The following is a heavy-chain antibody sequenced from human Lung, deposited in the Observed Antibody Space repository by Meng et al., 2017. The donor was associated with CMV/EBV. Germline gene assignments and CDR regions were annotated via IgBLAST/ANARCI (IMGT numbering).Heavy chain of an antibody. CDR3: ARGRTDFDS. V-gene: IGHV4-34*01. CDR1: SGSLTDYF. J-gene: IGHJ4*02. CDR2: ISHSGRT. D-gene: IGHD1-1*01. Sequence: LSCAVYSGSLTDYFWSWIRQSPEKGLEWIGDISHSGRTNYNPSLKSRVTISVDTSSNQFFLKVTSVTAADTAVYYRARGRTDFDSWGQGTLVTVSS.